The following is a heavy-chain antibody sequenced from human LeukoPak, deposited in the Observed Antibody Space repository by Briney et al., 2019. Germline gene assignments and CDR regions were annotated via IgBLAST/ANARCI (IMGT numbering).Heavy chain of an antibody. CDR3: ATDVLGGFFDY. CDR2: IKQDESEK. V-gene: IGHV3-7*01. D-gene: IGHD1-26*01. J-gene: IGHJ4*02. CDR1: GFTFSNCW. Sequence: GGSLRLSCAASGFTFSNCWMSWIRQAPGKGLEWVANIKQDESEKYYVDSVKGRFTISRDNAKDSVYLQMNSLRADDTAVYYCATDVLGGFFDYWGQGTLVTVSS.